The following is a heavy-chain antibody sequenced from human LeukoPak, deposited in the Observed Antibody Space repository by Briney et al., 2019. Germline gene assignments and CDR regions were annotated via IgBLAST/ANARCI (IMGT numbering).Heavy chain of an antibody. Sequence: GGSLRLSCAASGFTFSSYGMNWVRQAPGKGLEWVSSISSSSSYIYYADSVKGRFTISRDNAKNSLYLQMNSLRAEDTAVYYCARTSSSSHPQPPDYWGQGTLVTVSS. CDR3: ARTSSSSHPQPPDY. J-gene: IGHJ4*02. CDR1: GFTFSSYG. V-gene: IGHV3-21*01. CDR2: ISSSSSYI. D-gene: IGHD6-6*01.